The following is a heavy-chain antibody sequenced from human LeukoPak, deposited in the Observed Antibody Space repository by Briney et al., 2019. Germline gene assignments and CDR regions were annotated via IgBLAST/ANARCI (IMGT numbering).Heavy chain of an antibody. V-gene: IGHV3-30*02. J-gene: IGHJ6*03. CDR2: IRYDGSNK. CDR3: ARGPDILTGYYRYYYYYMDV. CDR1: GFTFSSYG. Sequence: PGGSLRLSCAASGFTFSSYGMHWVRQAPGKGLEWVAFIRYDGSNKYYADSVKGRFTISRDNSKNTLYLQMNSLRAEDTAVYYCARGPDILTGYYRYYYYYMDVWGKGTTVTVSS. D-gene: IGHD3-9*01.